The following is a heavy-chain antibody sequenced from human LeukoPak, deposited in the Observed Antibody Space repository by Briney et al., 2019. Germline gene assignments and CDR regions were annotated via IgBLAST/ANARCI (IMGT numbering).Heavy chain of an antibody. V-gene: IGHV3-9*01. J-gene: IGHJ4*02. CDR3: AKGRGIASSGGISEY. Sequence: GRSLRLSCAASGFTFDDYAMHWVWQAPGKGLEWVSGISWNSGSIGYADSVKGRFTISRDNAKNSLYLQMNSLRTEDTAFYFCAKGRGIASSGGISEYWGQGTLVTVSS. D-gene: IGHD3-16*01. CDR1: GFTFDDYA. CDR2: ISWNSGSI.